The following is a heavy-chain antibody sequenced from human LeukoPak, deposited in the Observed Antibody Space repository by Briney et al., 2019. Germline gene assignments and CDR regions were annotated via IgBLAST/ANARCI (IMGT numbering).Heavy chain of an antibody. J-gene: IGHJ5*02. V-gene: IGHV3-30-3*01. Sequence: GGSLRLSCAASGFTFSDYAIHWVRQAPGKGLEWVALISSDGSISFFTDSVKGRFTISRDNSKSTLYLEMNSLRHEDTAVYYCARDSMTSTTTIHNWFDPWGQGTLVTVSS. D-gene: IGHD1-26*01. CDR1: GFTFSDYA. CDR2: ISSDGSIS. CDR3: ARDSMTSTTTIHNWFDP.